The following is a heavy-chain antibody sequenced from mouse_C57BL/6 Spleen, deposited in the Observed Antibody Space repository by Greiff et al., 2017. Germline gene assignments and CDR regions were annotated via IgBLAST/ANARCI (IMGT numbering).Heavy chain of an antibody. CDR3: ARERNYGSFYAMDY. CDR2: INPSTGGT. Sequence: EVQLQQSGPELVKPGASVKISCKASGYSFTGYYMNWVKQSPEKSLEWIGEINPSTGGTTYNQKFKAKATLTVDKSSSTAYMQLKSLTSEDSAVYYCARERNYGSFYAMDYWGQGTSVTVSS. J-gene: IGHJ4*01. V-gene: IGHV1-42*01. CDR1: GYSFTGYY. D-gene: IGHD1-1*01.